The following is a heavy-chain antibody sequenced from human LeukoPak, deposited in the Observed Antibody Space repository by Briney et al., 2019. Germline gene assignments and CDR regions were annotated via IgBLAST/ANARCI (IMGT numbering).Heavy chain of an antibody. V-gene: IGHV2-5*02. CDR3: AHLYFYNSGGFFRAFDH. D-gene: IGHD3-22*01. Sequence: SGPTLVKPTQTLTLTCTFSGFSLTTTGVGVGWIRQPPGKALEGLALIYWDDEKRYRPSLRTRLTITKDTSKSQVVLTMTHMDPVDTATYYCAHLYFYNSGGFFRAFDHWGQGTLVTVSS. CDR2: IYWDDEK. J-gene: IGHJ4*02. CDR1: GFSLTTTGVG.